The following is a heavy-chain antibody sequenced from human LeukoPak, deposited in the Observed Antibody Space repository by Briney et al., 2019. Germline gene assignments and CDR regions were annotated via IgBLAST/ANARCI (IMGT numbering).Heavy chain of an antibody. CDR1: GFTFSSYD. D-gene: IGHD5-12*01. CDR3: AKPFSMGYAEYFQH. J-gene: IGHJ1*01. Sequence: GGSLRLSCAASGFTFSSYDMHWVRQAPGKGLEWVAIIWYDGNNKYYADSVKGRFTISRDNSKNALYLQMNSLRGEDTAVYYCAKPFSMGYAEYFQHWGQGTLVTVSS. CDR2: IWYDGNNK. V-gene: IGHV3-33*06.